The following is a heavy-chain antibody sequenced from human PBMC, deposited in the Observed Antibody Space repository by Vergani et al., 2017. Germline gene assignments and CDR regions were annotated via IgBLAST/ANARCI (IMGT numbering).Heavy chain of an antibody. J-gene: IGHJ3*02. CDR1: GFTFSSYS. CDR3: ARRETRDSSGYYSLNAFDI. CDR2: ISSSSSYI. V-gene: IGHV3-21*01. Sequence: VQLVESGGGVVQPGRSLRLSCAASGFTFSSYSMNWVRQAPGKGLEWVSSISSSSSYIYYADSVKGRFTISRDNAKNSLYLQMNSLRAEDTAVYYCARRETRDSSGYYSLNAFDIWGQGTMVTVSS. D-gene: IGHD3-22*01.